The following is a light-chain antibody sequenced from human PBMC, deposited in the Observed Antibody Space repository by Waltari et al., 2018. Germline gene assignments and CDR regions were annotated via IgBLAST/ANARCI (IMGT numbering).Light chain of an antibody. CDR1: SPNIGNNY. CDR2: EDN. Sequence: QSVFTQPPSVSAAPGQKVTISCSGSSPNIGNNYVSWYQQFPGTAPKLLIYEDNKRPSGIPDRFSGSRSGTSATLGITGLQTGDEADYYCGTWDSSLTALRVLFGGGTKLTVL. J-gene: IGLJ2*01. V-gene: IGLV1-51*02. CDR3: GTWDSSLTALRVL.